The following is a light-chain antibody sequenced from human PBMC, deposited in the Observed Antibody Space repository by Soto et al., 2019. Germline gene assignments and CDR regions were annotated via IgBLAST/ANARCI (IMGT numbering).Light chain of an antibody. CDR3: XXRXXXXLPLX. J-gene: IGKJ4*01. Sequence: EIVLTQSPGTLSLSPGERATLSCRASQSVSPYLAWYQHKPGQAPRLLIYGASSRATGIPDRFSGSGSGTDFTLTISRLEPXDXAXXYXXXRXXXXLPLXXXGGTKVEIK. CDR1: QSVSPY. V-gene: IGKV3-20*01. CDR2: GAS.